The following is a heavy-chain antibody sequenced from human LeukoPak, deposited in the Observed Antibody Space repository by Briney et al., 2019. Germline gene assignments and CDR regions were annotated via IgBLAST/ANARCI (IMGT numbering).Heavy chain of an antibody. D-gene: IGHD1-26*01. Sequence: PSETLSLTCTVSGYSISSGYYWGWIRQPPGEGLGWIGSIYHSGSTYYNPSLKSRVTISVDTAKNQFSLKLSSVTAADTAVYYCARDLIVGGYYYYGMDVWGQGTTVTVSS. J-gene: IGHJ6*02. CDR1: GYSISSGYY. CDR2: IYHSGST. V-gene: IGHV4-38-2*02. CDR3: ARDLIVGGYYYYGMDV.